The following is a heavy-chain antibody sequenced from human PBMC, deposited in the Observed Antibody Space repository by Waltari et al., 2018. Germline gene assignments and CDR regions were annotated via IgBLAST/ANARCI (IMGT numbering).Heavy chain of an antibody. D-gene: IGHD3-10*01. J-gene: IGHJ6*02. CDR3: ARDSEYYYGMDV. V-gene: IGHV3-48*03. CDR2: ITSSGSTI. CDR1: GFSFSSYE. Sequence: EGQLVESGGGLVQPGGCLRLYCAASGFSFSSYEMNWVRQAPGKWRGWISYITSSGSTIYYADSVKGRFTISRDNAKNSLYLQMNSLRAEDTAVYFCARDSEYYYGMDVWGQGTTVLVSS.